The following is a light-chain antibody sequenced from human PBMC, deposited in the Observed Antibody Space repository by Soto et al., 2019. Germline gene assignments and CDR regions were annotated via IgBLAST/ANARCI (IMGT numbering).Light chain of an antibody. CDR1: SSDVGSYNR. CDR3: NSYTGGNTYV. J-gene: IGLJ1*01. V-gene: IGLV2-18*02. CDR2: EVS. Sequence: QSVLTQPPSVSGSPGQSVTISCTGTSSDVGSYNRVSWYQQPPGTAPKLMIYEVSNRPSGVPDRFSGSKSGNTASLTISGLQLEEEAVYSDNSYTGGNTYVSGPGTKVPVL.